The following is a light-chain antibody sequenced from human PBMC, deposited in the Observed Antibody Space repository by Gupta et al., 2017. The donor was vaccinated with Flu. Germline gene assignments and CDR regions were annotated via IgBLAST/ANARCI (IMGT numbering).Light chain of an antibody. J-gene: IGKJ2*01. CDR1: QSIDRY. V-gene: IGKV1-39*01. CDR2: GSS. Sequence: PSSLSAAVGDRVTITCRASQSIDRYVNWYQQKPGKAPKLLIYGSSNLQSGVPSRFSGTASGTDSTLTISSLQPEGSAIYYCQQSYSGPYTFGQGTKVDI. CDR3: QQSYSGPYT.